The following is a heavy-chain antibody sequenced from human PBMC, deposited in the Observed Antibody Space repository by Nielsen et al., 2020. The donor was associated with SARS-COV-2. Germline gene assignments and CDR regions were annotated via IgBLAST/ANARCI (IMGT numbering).Heavy chain of an antibody. Sequence: WIRQPPGKGLEWIGEITHTGDASYNPSLKSRVTMSVDTSKSQFSPKLNSVTAADTAVYFCARGKRSISGAFLTYYYYYYMDVWGKGTTVTVSS. D-gene: IGHD3-3*01. J-gene: IGHJ6*03. V-gene: IGHV4-34*01. CDR2: ITHTGDA. CDR3: ARGKRSISGAFLTYYYYYYMDV.